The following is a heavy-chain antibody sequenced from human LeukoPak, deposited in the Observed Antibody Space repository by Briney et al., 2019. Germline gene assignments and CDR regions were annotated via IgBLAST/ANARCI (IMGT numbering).Heavy chain of an antibody. Sequence: PGGSLRLSCAASGFTFNSETMSCVRQGQGKGREWVSSLHTSDGTPSYAASVKGRFTISRDNSKNTVYLQMNSLRAEDTALYYCAKGLGFLPQFDSWGQGTLVAVSS. CDR2: LHTSDGTP. V-gene: IGHV3-23*01. D-gene: IGHD6-19*01. J-gene: IGHJ4*02. CDR1: GFTFNSET. CDR3: AKGLGFLPQFDS.